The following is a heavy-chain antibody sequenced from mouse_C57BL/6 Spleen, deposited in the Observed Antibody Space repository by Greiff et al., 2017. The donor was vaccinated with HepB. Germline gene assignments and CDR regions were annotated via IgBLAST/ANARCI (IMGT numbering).Heavy chain of an antibody. D-gene: IGHD3-2*02. CDR3: ARDSSGYGWFAY. V-gene: IGHV2-9-1*01. Sequence: QVQLKESGPGLVAPSQSLSITCTVSGFSLTSYAISWVRQPPGKGLEWLGVIWTGGGTNYNSALKSRLSISKNNSKSQVFLKRNSQQTDDTARYYCARDSSGYGWFAYWGQGTLVTVSA. J-gene: IGHJ3*01. CDR2: IWTGGGT. CDR1: GFSLTSYA.